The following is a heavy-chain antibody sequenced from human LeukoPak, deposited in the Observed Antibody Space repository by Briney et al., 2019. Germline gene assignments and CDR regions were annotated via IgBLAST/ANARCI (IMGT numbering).Heavy chain of an antibody. CDR1: GFTFSSYW. J-gene: IGHJ3*01. Sequence: GGSLRLSCAASGFTFSSYWMSWVRQTPEKGLEWVANIKQDGSEKYYVDSVKGRFTNSRDNAKNSMFLQMNSLRAEDTAVYFCARDFGPRLYAFDVWGQGTMITVSS. CDR3: ARDFGPRLYAFDV. V-gene: IGHV3-7*01. D-gene: IGHD3-16*01. CDR2: IKQDGSEK.